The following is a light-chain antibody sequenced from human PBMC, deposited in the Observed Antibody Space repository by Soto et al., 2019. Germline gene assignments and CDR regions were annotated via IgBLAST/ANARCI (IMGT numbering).Light chain of an antibody. CDR2: AAS. Sequence: DIQMTQSPSTLSASVGDRVTITCRASQSSSSWLAWYQQKPGKAPKLLIYAASSLESGVPSRFSGSGSGTEFTLTISSLQPDDFATYYCQQYNSYSLFTFGPGTKVDIK. CDR3: QQYNSYSLFT. V-gene: IGKV1-5*01. CDR1: QSSSSW. J-gene: IGKJ3*01.